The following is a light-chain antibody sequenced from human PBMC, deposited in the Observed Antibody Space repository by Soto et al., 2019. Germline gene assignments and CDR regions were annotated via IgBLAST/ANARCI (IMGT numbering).Light chain of an antibody. V-gene: IGLV1-47*02. CDR3: AAWDDSLSGVV. J-gene: IGLJ2*01. Sequence: QSALTQPPSAAGTPGQRVTISCSGSSSNIGSNYVYWYQQLPGTAPKLLIYSNNQRPSGVPDRFSGSKSGTSASLAISGLRSEDEADYSCAAWDDSLSGVVFGGGTKVTVL. CDR1: SSNIGSNY. CDR2: SNN.